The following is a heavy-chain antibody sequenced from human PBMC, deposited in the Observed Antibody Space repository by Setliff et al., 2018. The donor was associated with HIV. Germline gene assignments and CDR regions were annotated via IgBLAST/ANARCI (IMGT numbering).Heavy chain of an antibody. V-gene: IGHV4-38-2*01. J-gene: IGHJ3*02. CDR1: GYSISSDYY. CDR2: IDASPNT. CDR3: ARGRGRTFYYDSSGSRAFDI. Sequence: SVTLSLTCAISGYSISSDYYWGRIRQAPGKGLEWIGCIDASPNTYYTPSLKSRVTISVETSKNQFSLKLSSVAAADTAMYYCARGRGRTFYYDSSGSRAFDIWGQGTMVTVSS. D-gene: IGHD3-22*01.